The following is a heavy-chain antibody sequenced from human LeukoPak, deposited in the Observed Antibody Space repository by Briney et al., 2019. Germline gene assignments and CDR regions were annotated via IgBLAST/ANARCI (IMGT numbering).Heavy chain of an antibody. J-gene: IGHJ3*02. Sequence: GESLKISCKGSGYSFTSYWISWVRQMPGKGVEWMGRIDPSDSYTNYSPSFQGHVTISADKSISTAYLQWSSLKASDTAMYYCAKRRMTTVTTETAFDIWGQGTMVTVSS. CDR1: GYSFTSYW. CDR2: IDPSDSYT. CDR3: AKRRMTTVTTETAFDI. V-gene: IGHV5-10-1*01. D-gene: IGHD4-17*01.